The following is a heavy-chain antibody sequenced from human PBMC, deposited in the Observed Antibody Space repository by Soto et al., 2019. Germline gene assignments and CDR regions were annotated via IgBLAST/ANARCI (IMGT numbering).Heavy chain of an antibody. Sequence: PGGSLRLSCAASGFTFSSYSMNWVRQAPGKGLEWVSSISSSSSYIYYADSVKGRFTISRDNAKNSLYLQMNSLRAEDTAVYYCAREPAVDTATIAYYYGMDVWGQGTTVTVSS. CDR3: AREPAVDTATIAYYYGMDV. D-gene: IGHD5-12*01. J-gene: IGHJ6*02. CDR1: GFTFSSYS. V-gene: IGHV3-21*01. CDR2: ISSSSSYI.